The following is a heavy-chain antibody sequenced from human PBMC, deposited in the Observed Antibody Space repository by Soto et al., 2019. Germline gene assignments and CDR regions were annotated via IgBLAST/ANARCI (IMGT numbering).Heavy chain of an antibody. V-gene: IGHV3-23*01. CDR3: AKSRVAGPAVNLDY. J-gene: IGHJ4*02. CDR1: GFTFSTCA. CDR2: VSQSGGGT. D-gene: IGHD6-19*01. Sequence: GGSLRLSCAASGFTFSTCAMSWVRQAPGKGLEWVSTVSQSGGGTYFADSVKGRFIISRDNSKDTVSLQMNSLRDEDTAIYYCAKSRVAGPAVNLDYWGQGALVTVSS.